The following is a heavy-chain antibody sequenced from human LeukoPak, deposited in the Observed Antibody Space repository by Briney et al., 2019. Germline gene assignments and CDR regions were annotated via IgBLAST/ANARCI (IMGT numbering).Heavy chain of an antibody. D-gene: IGHD4/OR15-4a*01. J-gene: IGHJ6*02. CDR3: ARLGAPAGMDV. CDR1: DGSITSYY. CDR2: IYSSGST. Sequence: PSETLSLTCTVSDGSITSYYWSWIRQPPGKGLEWTGYIYSSGSTNYNPSLKSRVTISVDTSKNQFSLKLSSVTASDTAVYYCARLGAPAGMDVWGQGTTVTVSS. V-gene: IGHV4-59*08.